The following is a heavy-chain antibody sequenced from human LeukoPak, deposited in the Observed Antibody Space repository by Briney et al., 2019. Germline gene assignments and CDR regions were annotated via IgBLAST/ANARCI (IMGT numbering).Heavy chain of an antibody. V-gene: IGHV1-8*01. CDR2: MNPNSGNT. J-gene: IGHJ4*02. CDR1: GYTFTSYD. CDR3: ARDLNYYGSGSSLCY. Sequence: GASVKVSCKASGYTFTSYDINWVRQATGQGLEWMGWMNPNSGNTGYAQKFQGRVTMATDTSTSTACMELRSLRSDDTAVYYCARDLNYYGSGSSLCYWGQGTLVTVSS. D-gene: IGHD3-10*01.